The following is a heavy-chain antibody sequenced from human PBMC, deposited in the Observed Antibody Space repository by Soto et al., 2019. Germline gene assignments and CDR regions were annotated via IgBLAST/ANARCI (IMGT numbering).Heavy chain of an antibody. D-gene: IGHD6-13*01. CDR1: GFTFSSYG. V-gene: IGHV3-30*18. J-gene: IGHJ4*02. CDR2: ISHDGAFK. Sequence: QRHLVESGGGVVQPGRALRLSCAASGFTFSSYGMHWIRQAPGKGLEWVAVISHDGAFKDYADSVKGRFTISRDNSENTLFLEMNSLGPSDTAVYYCAKDYGPQAPYPYSNTHTDFGGQGTRVTVSS. CDR3: AKDYGPQAPYPYSNTHTDF.